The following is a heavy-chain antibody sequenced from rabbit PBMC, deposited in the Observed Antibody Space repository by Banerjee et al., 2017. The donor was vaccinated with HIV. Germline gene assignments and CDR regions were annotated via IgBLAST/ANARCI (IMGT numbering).Heavy chain of an antibody. CDR1: GFSFSSTYY. CDR3: ARGGVGSTGWNFNL. V-gene: IGHV1S45*01. CDR2: IGIGSGTT. D-gene: IGHD4-2*01. Sequence: QEQLVESGGGLVQPEGSLTLTCTASGFSFSSTYYMCWVRQAPGKGLELIACIGIGSGTTYYASWAKGRFTITKTSSTTVTLQMTSLTAADTATYFCARGGVGSTGWNFNLWGPGTLVTVS. J-gene: IGHJ4*01.